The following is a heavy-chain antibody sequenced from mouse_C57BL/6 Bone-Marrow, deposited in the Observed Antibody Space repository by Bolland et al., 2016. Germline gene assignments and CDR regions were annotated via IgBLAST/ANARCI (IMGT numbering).Heavy chain of an antibody. D-gene: IGHD1-1*01. Sequence: GSGGTNYNEKFKGKATLTADKSSSTAYMQLSSLTSEDSAVYFCASGYYGSSYKDYWGQGTT. V-gene: IGHV1-54*01. J-gene: IGHJ2*01. CDR2: GSGGT. CDR3: ASGYYGSSYKDY.